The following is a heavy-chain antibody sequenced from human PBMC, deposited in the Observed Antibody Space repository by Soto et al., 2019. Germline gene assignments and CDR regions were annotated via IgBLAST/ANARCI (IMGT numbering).Heavy chain of an antibody. Sequence: ASVKVSCKASGYTFTSYGISWVRQAPGQGLEWLGWISAYNGNTNYAQKLQGRVTMTTDTSTSTAYMELRSLRSDDTAVYYCARLRYDAETFDYWGQGTLVTVSS. D-gene: IGHD3-3*01. J-gene: IGHJ4*02. CDR3: ARLRYDAETFDY. CDR1: GYTFTSYG. V-gene: IGHV1-18*01. CDR2: ISAYNGNT.